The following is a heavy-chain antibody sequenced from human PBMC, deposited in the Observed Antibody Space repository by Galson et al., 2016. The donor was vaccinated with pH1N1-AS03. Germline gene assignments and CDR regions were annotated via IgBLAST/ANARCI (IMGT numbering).Heavy chain of an antibody. J-gene: IGHJ4*02. D-gene: IGHD2-2*01. CDR2: IYSGGIT. Sequence: SLRLSCAASGFSFADYDMHWVRQAPGKGLEWVSVIYSGGITYYADSVKGRFTISRDSSKNTLYLQMNSLRAEDTAVYYCARLRVVVVPAALGGSDYFDSWGQGTLVTVSS. CDR3: ARLRVVVVPAALGGSDYFDS. V-gene: IGHV3-53*01. CDR1: GFSFADYD.